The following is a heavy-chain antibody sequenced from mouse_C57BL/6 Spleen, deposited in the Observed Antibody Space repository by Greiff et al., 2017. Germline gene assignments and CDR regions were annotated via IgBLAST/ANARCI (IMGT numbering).Heavy chain of an antibody. D-gene: IGHD2-4*01. CDR2: ISSGSSTI. J-gene: IGHJ4*01. CDR3: ARGYYDYEGAMDY. V-gene: IGHV5-17*01. Sequence: EVNLVESGGGLVKPGGSLKLSCAASGFTFSDYGMHWVRQAPEKGLEWVAYISSGSSTIYYADTVKGRFTISRDNAKNTLFLQMTSLRSEDTAMYYCARGYYDYEGAMDYWGQGTSVTVSS. CDR1: GFTFSDYG.